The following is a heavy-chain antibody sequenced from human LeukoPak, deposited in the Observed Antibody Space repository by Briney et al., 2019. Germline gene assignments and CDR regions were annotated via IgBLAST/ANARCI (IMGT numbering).Heavy chain of an antibody. CDR3: ARDNDGVVNGMGY. CDR1: GFSFSSYC. D-gene: IGHD2-21*01. J-gene: IGHJ4*02. CDR2: IKEDGTEK. Sequence: PGGSLRLSCAASGFSFSSYCMSWVRQAPGKGLEWVAYIKEDGTEKYYVDSVKGRFTISRDNAKNSLYLQMNSLRAEDTAVYYCARDNDGVVNGMGYWGQGTLVTVSS. V-gene: IGHV3-7*05.